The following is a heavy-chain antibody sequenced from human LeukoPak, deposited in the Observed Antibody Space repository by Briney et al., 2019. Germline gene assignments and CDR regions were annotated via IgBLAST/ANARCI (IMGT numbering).Heavy chain of an antibody. D-gene: IGHD1-1*01. CDR3: ARKGELERRRSWDC. CDR1: GFTFSSYW. V-gene: IGHV3-7*03. Sequence: PGGSLRLSCAASGFTFSSYWMSWVRQTPGKGLEWVANIKQDGREGYYVDSVKGRFTISGDNAKNSLYLQMSSLRAEDTAVYYCARKGELERRRSWDCWGQGTLVTVSS. CDR2: IKQDGREG. J-gene: IGHJ4*02.